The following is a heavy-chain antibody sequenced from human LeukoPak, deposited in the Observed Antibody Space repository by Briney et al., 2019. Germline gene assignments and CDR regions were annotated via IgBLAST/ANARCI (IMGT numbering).Heavy chain of an antibody. Sequence: PGGSLRLSCAAFGFTFSSYAMHWVRQAPGKGLEWVAVISYDGSNKYYADSVKGRFTISRDNSKNTLYLQMNSLRAEDTAVYYCAREYYDYVWGSYRLPLGYWGQGTLVTVSS. D-gene: IGHD3-16*02. V-gene: IGHV3-30-3*01. J-gene: IGHJ4*02. CDR3: AREYYDYVWGSYRLPLGY. CDR1: GFTFSSYA. CDR2: ISYDGSNK.